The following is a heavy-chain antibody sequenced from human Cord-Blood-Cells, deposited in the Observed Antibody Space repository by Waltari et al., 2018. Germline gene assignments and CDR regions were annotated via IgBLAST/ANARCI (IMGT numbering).Heavy chain of an antibody. J-gene: IGHJ5*02. V-gene: IGHV4-59*08. CDR3: ARHSVEQNWFDP. CDR2: IYYGGGT. CDR1: GGSISSSY. Sequence: QVQLQESGPGLVKPSETLSLTCTVSGGSISSSYWSWIRQPPGKGLEWIGYIYYGGGTNYNPSLKSRVTISVDTSKNQFSLKLSSVTAADTAVYYCARHSVEQNWFDPWGQGTLVTVSS.